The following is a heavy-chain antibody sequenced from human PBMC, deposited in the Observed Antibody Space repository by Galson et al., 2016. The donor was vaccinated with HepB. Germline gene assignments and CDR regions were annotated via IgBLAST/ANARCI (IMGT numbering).Heavy chain of an antibody. Sequence: SVKVSCKASGYTFTGYYMHWVRQAPGQGLEWMGRINPNSGGTNYAQKFQGRVTMTTDTSTSTAYMELRSLRSDDTAVYYCARDPRKIRYQLLEIYYHYYAVDVWGQGTTVTVSS. J-gene: IGHJ6*02. CDR3: ARDPRKIRYQLLEIYYHYYAVDV. D-gene: IGHD2-2*01. V-gene: IGHV1-2*06. CDR2: INPNSGGT. CDR1: GYTFTGYY.